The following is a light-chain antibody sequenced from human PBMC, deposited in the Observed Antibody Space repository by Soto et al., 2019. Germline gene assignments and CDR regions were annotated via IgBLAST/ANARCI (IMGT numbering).Light chain of an antibody. J-gene: IGKJ4*01. CDR3: QQFNDYPLT. Sequence: DIQLTQSPSFLSASVGDRVTITYRASQAISSYLAWYQQKPGKPPKLLIYGASTLQSDVPSRFSGSGSGTEFTLTVSSLQAEDSATYYCQQFNDYPLTFGGGTKVEIK. CDR1: QAISSY. V-gene: IGKV1-9*01. CDR2: GAS.